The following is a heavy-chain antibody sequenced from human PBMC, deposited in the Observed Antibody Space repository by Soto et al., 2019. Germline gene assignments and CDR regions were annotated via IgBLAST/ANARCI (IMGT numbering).Heavy chain of an antibody. V-gene: IGHV4-4*07. CDR2: IYTIEST. Sequence: QVQLQESGPGLVKPSETLSLTCTVSGGSISGYYWSWIRQPAGKGLEWIGRIYTIESTNYNPSLKSRVTMSVDASKNQCSLDLTYVAAADTAVHSCSGLRTLKYSGIDVWGQGTTVTVS. J-gene: IGHJ6*02. D-gene: IGHD1-1*01. CDR1: GGSISGYY. CDR3: SGLRTLKYSGIDV.